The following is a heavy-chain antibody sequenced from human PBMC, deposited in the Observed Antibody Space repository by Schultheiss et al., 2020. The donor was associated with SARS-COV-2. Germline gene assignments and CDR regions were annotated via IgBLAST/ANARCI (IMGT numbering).Heavy chain of an antibody. D-gene: IGHD4-17*01. CDR3: ASWYGEDAFDI. J-gene: IGHJ3*02. Sequence: SETLSLTCTVSGGSISSSNWWGWIRQPPGKGLEWIGYIYYSGSTYYNPSLKSLVTISVDTSKNQFSLKLSSVTAADTAVYYCASWYGEDAFDIWGQGTMVTVSS. V-gene: IGHV4-28*01. CDR1: GGSISSSNW. CDR2: IYYSGST.